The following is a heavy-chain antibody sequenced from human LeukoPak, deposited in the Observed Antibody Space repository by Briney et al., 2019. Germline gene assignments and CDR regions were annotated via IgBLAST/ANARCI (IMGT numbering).Heavy chain of an antibody. CDR3: AATIPSTVTTLDY. Sequence: GASVKVSCKASGYTFTSYGISWVRQAPGQGLEWMGIINPSGGSTSYAQKFQGRVTMTRDTSTSTVYMELSSLRSEDTAVYYCAATIPSTVTTLDYWGQGTLVTVSS. J-gene: IGHJ4*02. D-gene: IGHD4-17*01. CDR2: INPSGGST. V-gene: IGHV1-46*01. CDR1: GYTFTSYG.